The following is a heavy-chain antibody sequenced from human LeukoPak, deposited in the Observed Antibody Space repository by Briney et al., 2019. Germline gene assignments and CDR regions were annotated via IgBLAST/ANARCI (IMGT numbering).Heavy chain of an antibody. Sequence: GSLRLSCAASGFTVSSNYMSWVRQAPGKGLEWVSVIYSGGSTYYADSVKGRFTISRDNSKNTLYLQMNSLRAEDTAVYYCAKDKAYYDSSGYYYFDYWGQGTLVTVSS. V-gene: IGHV3-53*01. CDR2: IYSGGST. CDR1: GFTVSSNY. D-gene: IGHD3-22*01. J-gene: IGHJ4*02. CDR3: AKDKAYYDSSGYYYFDY.